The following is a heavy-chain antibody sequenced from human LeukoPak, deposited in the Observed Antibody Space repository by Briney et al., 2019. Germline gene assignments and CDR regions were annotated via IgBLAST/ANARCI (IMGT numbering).Heavy chain of an antibody. CDR2: IPSGGNNQ. D-gene: IGHD6-13*01. CDR3: AKVAAAAVYYYYMDV. Sequence: PGGSLRLSCAASGFNFNNYGMHWVRQAPGKGLEWVTFIPSGGNNQYYADSVKGRFTISRDNAKNSLYLQMNSLRAEDTALYYCAKVAAAAVYYYYMDVWGKGTTVTVSS. J-gene: IGHJ6*03. V-gene: IGHV3-30*02. CDR1: GFNFNNYG.